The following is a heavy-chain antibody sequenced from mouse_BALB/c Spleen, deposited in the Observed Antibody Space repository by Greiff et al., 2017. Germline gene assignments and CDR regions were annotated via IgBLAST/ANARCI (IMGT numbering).Heavy chain of an antibody. V-gene: IGHV2-9*02. J-gene: IGHJ2*01. CDR2: IWAGGST. Sequence: VKLMESGPGLVAPSQSLSITCTVSGFSLTSYGVHWVRQPPGKGLEWLGVIWAGGSTNYNSALMSRLSISKDNSKSQVFLKMNSLQTDDTAMYYCARESTTVVATEAGYFDYWGQGTTLTVSS. CDR3: ARESTTVVATEAGYFDY. CDR1: GFSLTSYG. D-gene: IGHD1-1*01.